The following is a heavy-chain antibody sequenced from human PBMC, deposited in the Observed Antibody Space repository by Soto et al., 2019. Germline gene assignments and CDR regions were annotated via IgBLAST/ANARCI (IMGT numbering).Heavy chain of an antibody. CDR1: GYTFTNYV. D-gene: IGHD1-26*01. J-gene: IGHJ4*02. Sequence: QVQLVQSGGEVKRPGASVKVSCKPSGYTFTNYVIDWVRQAPGQGLEWMGWISPFNGHTKYAQKFQGRVTLTTDTSTSTAYMELTSLRFDDTAVYYCARDAGGGRYLAYWGQGTLVTVSS. V-gene: IGHV1-18*01. CDR2: ISPFNGHT. CDR3: ARDAGGGRYLAY.